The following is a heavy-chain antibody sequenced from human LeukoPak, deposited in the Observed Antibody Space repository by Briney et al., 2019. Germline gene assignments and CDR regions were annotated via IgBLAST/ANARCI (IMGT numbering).Heavy chain of an antibody. D-gene: IGHD5-12*01. V-gene: IGHV1-18*01. CDR3: ARDLFDPVDDSGSHDAFDI. CDR2: ISAYKGNT. CDR1: GYXFTSYG. Sequence: ASVKVSCKATGYXFTSYGISWVRQAPGQGLEWMGWISAYKGNTNYAQKLQGRVTMTTDTSTSTAYMELRSLRSDDTAVYYCARDLFDPVDDSGSHDAFDIWGQGTMVTVSS. J-gene: IGHJ3*02.